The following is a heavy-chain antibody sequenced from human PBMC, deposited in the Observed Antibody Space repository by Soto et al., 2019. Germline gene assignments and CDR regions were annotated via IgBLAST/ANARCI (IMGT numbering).Heavy chain of an antibody. Sequence: EVQLVESGGGLVKPGGSLRLSCAASGFTFSSYSMNWVRQAPGKGLELVSSISSSSSYIYYADSVKGRFTISRDNAKNSLYLQMNSLRAEDTAVYYCARAMVRGPRYTNAGFDPWGQGTLVTVSS. D-gene: IGHD3-10*01. V-gene: IGHV3-21*01. CDR1: GFTFSSYS. J-gene: IGHJ5*02. CDR3: ARAMVRGPRYTNAGFDP. CDR2: ISSSSSYI.